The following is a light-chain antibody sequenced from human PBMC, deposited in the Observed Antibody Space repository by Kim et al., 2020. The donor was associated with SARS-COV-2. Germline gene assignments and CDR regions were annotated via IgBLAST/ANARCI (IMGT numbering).Light chain of an antibody. V-gene: IGLV2-14*03. CDR1: SSDVGGYNS. CDR2: DVS. Sequence: GQSITISCTGTSSDVGGYNSVSWFQQHPGKAPKLMIYDVSKRPSGVSDRFSGSQSGHTASLTISGLQAEDEADYYCSSYTSSTTLLFGGGTKLTVL. J-gene: IGLJ2*01. CDR3: SSYTSSTTLL.